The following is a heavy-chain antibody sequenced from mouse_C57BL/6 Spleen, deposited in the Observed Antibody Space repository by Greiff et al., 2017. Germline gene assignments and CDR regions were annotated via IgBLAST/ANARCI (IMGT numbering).Heavy chain of an antibody. J-gene: IGHJ2*01. V-gene: IGHV1-26*01. Sequence: VQLQQSGPELVKPGASVKISCKASGYTFTDYYMNWVKQSHGKSLEWIGDINPNNGGTSYNQKFKGKATLTVDKSSSTAYMELRSLTSEDSAVYYCARWILGFDYWGQGTTLTVSS. D-gene: IGHD2-3*01. CDR2: INPNNGGT. CDR3: ARWILGFDY. CDR1: GYTFTDYY.